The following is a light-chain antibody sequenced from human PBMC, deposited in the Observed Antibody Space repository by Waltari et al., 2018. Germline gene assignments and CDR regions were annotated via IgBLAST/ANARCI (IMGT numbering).Light chain of an antibody. CDR3: QAWDTSDYVV. CDR1: NLGNAY. J-gene: IGLJ2*01. Sequence: SFDLTQPPSVSVSPGQTASISCSGDNLGNAYSSWYQQKPGQSPVVVIYKDTERPPGIPDRFSGSSSGNTATLTISGTQDIDEADYYCQAWDTSDYVVFGGGTKLTVL. CDR2: KDT. V-gene: IGLV3-1*01.